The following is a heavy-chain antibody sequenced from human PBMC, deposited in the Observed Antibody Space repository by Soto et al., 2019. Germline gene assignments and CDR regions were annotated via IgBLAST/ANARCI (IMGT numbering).Heavy chain of an antibody. CDR3: ARGARCISTSCYLHWFDP. D-gene: IGHD2-2*01. J-gene: IGHJ5*02. CDR1: GFTFSDYY. Sequence: QVQLVESGGGLVKPGGSLRLSCAASGFTFSDYYMSWIRQAPGKGLEWVSYISSSGSTIYYADSVKGRFTISRDNAKNSXXLQMNSLRAEDTAVYYCARGARCISTSCYLHWFDPWGQGTLVTVSS. CDR2: ISSSGSTI. V-gene: IGHV3-11*01.